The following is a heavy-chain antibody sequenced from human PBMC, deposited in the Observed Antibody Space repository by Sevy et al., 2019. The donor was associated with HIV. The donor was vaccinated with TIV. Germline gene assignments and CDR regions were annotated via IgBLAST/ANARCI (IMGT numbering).Heavy chain of an antibody. V-gene: IGHV3-30*04. CDR2: ISSDGGSD. CDR3: ARSLIAVAGSYGMDI. CDR1: AFTFSNSA. J-gene: IGHJ6*02. Sequence: GGSLRLSCAASAFTFSNSAMHWVRQAPGKGLEWVALISSDGGSDYYADSVKGRFPISRDNSKNTLYLQMNSLRPEDTAVYYCARSLIAVAGSYGMDIWGQGTTVTVSS. D-gene: IGHD6-19*01.